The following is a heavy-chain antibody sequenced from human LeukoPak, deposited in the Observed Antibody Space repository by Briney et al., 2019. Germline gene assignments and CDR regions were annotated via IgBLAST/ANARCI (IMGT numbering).Heavy chain of an antibody. V-gene: IGHV1-2*02. D-gene: IGHD2-2*01. Sequence: ASVKVSCKASGYTFTSYYMHWVRQAPGQGLEWMGWINPNSGGTNYAQKFQGRVTMTRDTSISTAYMELSRLTFDDTAVYYCARDLDIVVVPATMMDDGFDIWGQGTMVTVSS. CDR1: GYTFTSYY. CDR3: ARDLDIVVVPATMMDDGFDI. J-gene: IGHJ3*02. CDR2: INPNSGGT.